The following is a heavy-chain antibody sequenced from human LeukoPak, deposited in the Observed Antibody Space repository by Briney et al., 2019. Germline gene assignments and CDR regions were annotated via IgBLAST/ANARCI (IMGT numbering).Heavy chain of an antibody. J-gene: IGHJ4*02. D-gene: IGHD3-10*01. V-gene: IGHV4-4*02. CDR2: IYHSGST. CDR3: ARAVFGESPTASFDY. Sequence: SGTLSLTCAVSGGSISSSNWWGWVRESPGKGLEWIGEIYHSGSTNYNPSLKSRVTISVDKSKNQFSLWLSSLSAADTGACSCARAVFGESPTASFDYSGQGTLVTASS. CDR1: GGSISSSNW.